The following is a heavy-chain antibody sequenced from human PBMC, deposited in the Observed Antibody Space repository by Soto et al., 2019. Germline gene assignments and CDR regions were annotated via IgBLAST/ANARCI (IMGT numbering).Heavy chain of an antibody. V-gene: IGHV4-59*01. CDR1: GGSISSYY. Sequence: SETLSLTCTVSGGSISSYYWSWIRQPPGKGLEWIGHIYYSGSTNYNPSLKSRVTISVDTSKNQFSLKLSSVTAADTAVYYCARSCLGRSAARRYYYYMDVWGKVTTVTVSS. J-gene: IGHJ6*03. D-gene: IGHD1-26*01. CDR2: IYYSGST. CDR3: ARSCLGRSAARRYYYYMDV.